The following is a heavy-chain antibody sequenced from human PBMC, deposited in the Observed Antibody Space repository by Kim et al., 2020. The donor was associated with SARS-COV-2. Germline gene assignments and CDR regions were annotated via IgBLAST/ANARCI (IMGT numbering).Heavy chain of an antibody. CDR1: QFTFSGFS. D-gene: IGHD2-15*01. CDR3: ARGPPKLRSYLDY. V-gene: IGHV3-23*01. CDR2: TSASGESV. J-gene: IGHJ4*02. Sequence: GGSLRLSCVGSQFTFSGFSMNWVRQAPGKGLEWVAGTSASGESVFYADSVKGRFTISRDNSKNTVFLQMRSLTGEDTAVYYCARGPPKLRSYLDYWGQGTLVTVSS.